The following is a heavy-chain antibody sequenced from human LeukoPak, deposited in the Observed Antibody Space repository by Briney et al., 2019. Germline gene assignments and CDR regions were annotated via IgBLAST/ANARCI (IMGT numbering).Heavy chain of an antibody. CDR1: GYTFTSYG. Sequence: ASVTVSCKASGYTFTSYGISWVRQAPGQGLEWMGWISAYNGNTNYAQKLQGRVTMTTDTSTSTAYMELRSLRSDDTAVYYCAREESGGWPAPFGYWGKGPLVTVSS. J-gene: IGHJ4*02. D-gene: IGHD6-19*01. CDR2: ISAYNGNT. V-gene: IGHV1-18*04. CDR3: AREESGGWPAPFGY.